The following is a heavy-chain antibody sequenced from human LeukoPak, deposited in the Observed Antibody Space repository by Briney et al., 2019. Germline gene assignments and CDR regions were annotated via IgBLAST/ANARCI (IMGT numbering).Heavy chain of an antibody. CDR2: IYYSGST. Sequence: PSETLSLTCTVSGGSITSYWSWIRQPPGKGLEWIGYIYYSGSTNYNPSLKSRVTMSIDTSKNQFSLKLSSVTAADTAVYCCARDFRGNYGSRGMDVWGQGTTVTVSS. CDR3: ARDFRGNYGSRGMDV. V-gene: IGHV4-59*01. CDR1: GGSITSY. D-gene: IGHD1-26*01. J-gene: IGHJ6*02.